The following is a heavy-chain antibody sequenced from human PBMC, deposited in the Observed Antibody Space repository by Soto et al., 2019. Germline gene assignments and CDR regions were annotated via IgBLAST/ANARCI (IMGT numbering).Heavy chain of an antibody. CDR2: IYYTGST. V-gene: IGHV4-30-2*01. CDR3: ARAPQAPSPRWHV. J-gene: IGHJ6*02. CDR1: GGSMSRGGQS. Sequence: SETLSLTCAVSGGSMSRGGQSWSWIRQPPGKGLEWLGFIYYTGSTYYNPSLKSRVTLSVDRSKNQFSLNLNSVTPPDTAMYFWARAPQAPSPRWHVWGQATTVT.